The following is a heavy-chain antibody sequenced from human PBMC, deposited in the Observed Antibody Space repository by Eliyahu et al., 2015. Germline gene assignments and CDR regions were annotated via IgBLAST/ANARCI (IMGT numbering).Heavy chain of an antibody. J-gene: IGHJ4*02. D-gene: IGHD7-27*01. V-gene: IGHV4-59*01. CDR1: GGSINNYY. CDR3: ARGWGYVDY. Sequence: QVQLQESGPGLVKPSEXLSLTCSVSGGSINNYYWTWIRQPPGKXXEWXGHIXXSWSTNYSPSLKSRVTISVDTSKNQFSLRLTSVTAADTAVYYCARGWGYVDYWGQGTLVTVSS. CDR2: IXXSWST.